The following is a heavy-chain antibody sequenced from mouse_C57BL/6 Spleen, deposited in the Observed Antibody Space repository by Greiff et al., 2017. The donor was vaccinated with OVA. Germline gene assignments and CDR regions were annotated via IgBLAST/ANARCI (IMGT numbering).Heavy chain of an antibody. V-gene: IGHV5-9*01. CDR1: GFTFSSYT. D-gene: IGHD2-4*01. Sequence: EVKLMESGGGLVKPGGSLKLSCAASGFTFSSYTMSWVRQTPEKRLEWVATISGGGGNTYYPDSVKGRFTISRDNAKNTLYLQMSSLRSEDTALYYCATQYPNDYGSLAYWGQGTLVTVSA. CDR3: ATQYPNDYGSLAY. CDR2: ISGGGGNT. J-gene: IGHJ3*01.